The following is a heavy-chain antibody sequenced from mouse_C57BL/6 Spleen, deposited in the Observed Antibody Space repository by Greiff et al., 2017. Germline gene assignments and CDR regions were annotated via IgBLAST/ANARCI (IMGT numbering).Heavy chain of an antibody. CDR1: GFTFSDYG. CDR3: ARHGYDDFDY. CDR2: ISSGSSTI. J-gene: IGHJ2*01. D-gene: IGHD2-2*01. V-gene: IGHV5-17*01. Sequence: EVQVVESGGGLVKPGGSLKLSCAASGFTFSDYGMHWVRQAPEKGLEWVAYISSGSSTIYYADTVKGRFTISRDNAKNTLFLQMTSLRSEDTAMCYGARHGYDDFDYWGQGTTLTVSS.